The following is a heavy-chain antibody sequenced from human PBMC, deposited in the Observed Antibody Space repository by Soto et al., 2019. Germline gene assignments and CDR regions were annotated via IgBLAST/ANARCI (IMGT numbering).Heavy chain of an antibody. CDR1: RGTFSSYA. J-gene: IGHJ6*02. CDR2: IIPIFGTA. CDR3: ARQLGQQRMDV. D-gene: IGHD6-13*01. Sequence: GASVKVSCKASRGTFSSYAISWVRQAPGQGLEWMGGIIPIFGTADYAQKFQGRVTITADESTSTAYMELSSLRSEDTAVYYCARQLGQQRMDVWGQGTTVTVSS. V-gene: IGHV1-69*13.